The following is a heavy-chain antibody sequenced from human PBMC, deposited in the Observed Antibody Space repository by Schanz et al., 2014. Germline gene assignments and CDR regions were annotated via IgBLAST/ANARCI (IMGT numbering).Heavy chain of an antibody. V-gene: IGHV3-64*04. D-gene: IGHD1-26*01. CDR2: ISNNGDST. CDR3: ARDHTTESYYSAGPPIDY. CDR1: GFTFSTFA. Sequence: VQLVESGGDLVQPGGSLRLSCSASGFTFSTFAMHWVRQAPGKGLEYISAISNNGDSTYYADSVKGRFTISRDNAKNSVFLQMNSLRAEDTAVYYCARDHTTESYYSAGPPIDYWGQGTLLTVSS. J-gene: IGHJ4*02.